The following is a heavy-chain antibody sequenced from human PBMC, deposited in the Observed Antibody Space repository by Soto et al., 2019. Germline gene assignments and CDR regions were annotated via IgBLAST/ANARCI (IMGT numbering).Heavy chain of an antibody. J-gene: IGHJ6*02. D-gene: IGHD3-22*01. CDR2: IYWNDDK. CDR1: GFSLSTSGVG. Sequence: SGPTLVNPTQTLTLTCTFSGFSLSTSGVGVGWIRQPPGKALEWLALIYWNDDKRYSPSLKSRLTITKDTSKNQVVLTMTNMDPVDTATYCCAHVPNYDRVPYMDVWGQGTTVTVSS. CDR3: AHVPNYDRVPYMDV. V-gene: IGHV2-5*01.